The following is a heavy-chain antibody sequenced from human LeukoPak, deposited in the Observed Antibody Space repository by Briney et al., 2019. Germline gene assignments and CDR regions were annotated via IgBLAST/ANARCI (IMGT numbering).Heavy chain of an antibody. D-gene: IGHD3-22*01. Sequence: SETLSLTCTVSGGFIGSFYWNWIRQPPGKGLEWIGNIYFSGSTNYNPSLKSRVTISVDTSKNQFSLKLSSVTAADTAVYYCAREGRYYDSSGYVFDYWGQGTLVTVSS. V-gene: IGHV4-59*12. CDR2: IYFSGST. CDR1: GGFIGSFY. CDR3: AREGRYYDSSGYVFDY. J-gene: IGHJ4*02.